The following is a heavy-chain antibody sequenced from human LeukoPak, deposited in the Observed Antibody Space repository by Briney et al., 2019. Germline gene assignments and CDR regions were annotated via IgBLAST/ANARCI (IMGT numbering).Heavy chain of an antibody. CDR1: GFTFSSYW. J-gene: IGHJ4*02. Sequence: PGGSLRLSCAASGFTFSSYWMTWVRQAPGKGLEWVSNINGDGSIENYVHSVRGRFSIFRDNAKDALYLQMNSLRVDYTAIYYCARDPIVGDTGGGDYWGQGTLVAVSS. CDR2: INGDGSIE. D-gene: IGHD1-26*01. CDR3: ARDPIVGDTGGGDY. V-gene: IGHV3-7*01.